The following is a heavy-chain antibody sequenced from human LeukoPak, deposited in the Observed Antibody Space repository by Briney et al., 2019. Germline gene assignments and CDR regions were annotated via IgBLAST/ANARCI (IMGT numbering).Heavy chain of an antibody. V-gene: IGHV3-30*04. CDR1: GLMFSAFA. Sequence: PGGSLRLSCEASGLMFSAFAMTWGRQAPGKGLEWVAVIFSDEKTAIYADSVKGRFTISRDNSKNRLFLQMDSLGPDDTATYYCASPYSGVDGVSMDYYWGQGTMVTVSP. D-gene: IGHD5-12*01. CDR2: IFSDEKTA. CDR3: ASPYSGVDGVSMDYY. J-gene: IGHJ4*02.